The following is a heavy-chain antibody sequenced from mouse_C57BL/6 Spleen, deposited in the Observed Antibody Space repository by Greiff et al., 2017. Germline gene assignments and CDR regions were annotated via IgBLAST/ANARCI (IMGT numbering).Heavy chain of an antibody. V-gene: IGHV1-55*01. J-gene: IGHJ3*01. Sequence: VQLLQSGAELVKPGASVKMSCKASGYTFTSYWITWVKQRPGQGLEWIGEINPGSGSTNYNEKFKSKATLTDDTTPSTAYMQLSSLASEDPAVYYCARYGDYDGFAYWGQGTLVTVSA. CDR3: ARYGDYDGFAY. CDR1: GYTFTSYW. D-gene: IGHD2-4*01. CDR2: INPGSGST.